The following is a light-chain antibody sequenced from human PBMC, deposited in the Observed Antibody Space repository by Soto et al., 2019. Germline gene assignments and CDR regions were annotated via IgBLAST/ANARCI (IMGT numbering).Light chain of an antibody. V-gene: IGKV3-20*01. J-gene: IGKJ2*01. CDR2: GS. Sequence: ENRLTQSPVTLSLSPGDSATLSCRATHSVTSTYLAWYQQKPGQAPRLLIYGSTRATGIPDRFSGSRSGADFTLTIARLEPEDFAVYFCQQFSPSPLMYTFDQGTKLEIK. CDR1: HSVTSTY. CDR3: QQFSPSPLMYT.